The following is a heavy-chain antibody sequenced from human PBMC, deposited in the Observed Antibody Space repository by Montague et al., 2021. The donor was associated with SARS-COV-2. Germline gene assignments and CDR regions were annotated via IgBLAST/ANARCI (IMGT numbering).Heavy chain of an antibody. V-gene: IGHV4-38-2*02. CDR3: ARDITLGMDV. CDR1: GYSISSGYY. J-gene: IGHJ6*02. CDR2: IEYSGSI. Sequence: SETLSLTCIVSGYSISSGYYWCWVRQTPGKGLEWLGFIEYSGSIYYNPSLKTRVTMSLDTSKNQFSLKLTSVTAADTALYYCARDITLGMDVWGRGTTVTVSS.